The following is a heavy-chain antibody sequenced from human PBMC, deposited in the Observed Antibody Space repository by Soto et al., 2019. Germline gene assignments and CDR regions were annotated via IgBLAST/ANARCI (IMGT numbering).Heavy chain of an antibody. D-gene: IGHD2-15*01. CDR1: GFTFSNYW. Sequence: GGSLRLSCAASGFTFSNYWMTWVRQAPGKGLEWVANIKEDGSEKSHVASVKGRVTISRANAKNSLNLQMNSLRAEDTDVYFCAGETSRDCRGARCRNYYMDVWGKGTTVTVSS. CDR3: AGETSRDCRGARCRNYYMDV. J-gene: IGHJ6*03. CDR2: IKEDGSEK. V-gene: IGHV3-7*01.